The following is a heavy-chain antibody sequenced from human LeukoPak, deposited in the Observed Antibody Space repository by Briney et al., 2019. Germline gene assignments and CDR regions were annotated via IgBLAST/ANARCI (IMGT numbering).Heavy chain of an antibody. D-gene: IGHD4-11*01. V-gene: IGHV4-34*01. J-gene: IGHJ6*03. CDR3: ARDHGPTVATSPFYSYYMDV. CDR2: IYYSGST. CDR1: GGSFSGYY. Sequence: PSETLSLTCAVYGGSFSGYYRSWIRQPPGKGLEWIGSIYYSGSTYYNPSLKSRVTISVDTSKNQFSLKLSSVTAADTAVYYCARDHGPTVATSPFYSYYMDVWGKGTTVTVSS.